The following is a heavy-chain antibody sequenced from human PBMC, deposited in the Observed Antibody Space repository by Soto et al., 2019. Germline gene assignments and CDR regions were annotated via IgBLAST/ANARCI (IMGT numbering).Heavy chain of an antibody. CDR2: IFYTGRT. CDR1: GGSISSSSYY. Sequence: QLQLQESGPGLVKPSETLSLTCTVSGGSISSSSYYWGWIRQPPGKVLEWIGSIFYTGRTYHNPSLKSRVTISVYTSKNQFSLKLSSVTAADTAVYYCARQGRYYNDSSGYYVDYWGQGTLVTVSS. V-gene: IGHV4-39*01. CDR3: ARQGRYYNDSSGYYVDY. J-gene: IGHJ4*02. D-gene: IGHD3-22*01.